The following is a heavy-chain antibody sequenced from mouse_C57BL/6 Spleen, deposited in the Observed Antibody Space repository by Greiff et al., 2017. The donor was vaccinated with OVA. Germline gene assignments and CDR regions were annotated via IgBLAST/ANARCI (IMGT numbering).Heavy chain of an antibody. J-gene: IGHJ1*03. CDR1: GYSITSGYY. Sequence: EVKVEESGPGLVKPSQSLSLTCSVTGYSITSGYYWNWLRQFPGNQLEWMGYISYDGSNTSNTSLKNRISITRDTSKNQFFLKVNSVTTEDTATYYCARRDYYGSSYGYFDDWGTGTTVTVSS. V-gene: IGHV3-6*01. D-gene: IGHD1-1*01. CDR3: ARRDYYGSSYGYFDD. CDR2: ISYDGSN.